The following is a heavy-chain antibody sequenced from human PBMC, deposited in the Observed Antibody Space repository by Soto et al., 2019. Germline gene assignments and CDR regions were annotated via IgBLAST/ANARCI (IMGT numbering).Heavy chain of an antibody. CDR2: IKPDGSEK. Sequence: GGSLRLSCTASGFTFSSYWMSWVRQAPGRGLEWVANIKPDGSEKYYVDAVKGRFTISRDNAKNALYLQMNSLRAEGTAVYYWARGYDTFGNWGQGTRVTGAS. CDR1: GFTFSSYW. V-gene: IGHV3-7*03. J-gene: IGHJ4*02. CDR3: ARGYDTFGN. D-gene: IGHD3-3*01.